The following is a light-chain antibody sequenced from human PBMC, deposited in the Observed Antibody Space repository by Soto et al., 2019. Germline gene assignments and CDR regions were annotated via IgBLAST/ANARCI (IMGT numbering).Light chain of an antibody. Sequence: QSVLTQPPSASGSPGQSVTISCTGTSSDVGGYNYVSWYQHHPGKAPKLIIYEVYKRPSGVPDRSSGSKSGNTAALTVSGLQAEDEADYYCSSYVGPTSYVFGTGTKVTVL. V-gene: IGLV2-8*01. J-gene: IGLJ1*01. CDR3: SSYVGPTSYV. CDR1: SSDVGGYNY. CDR2: EVY.